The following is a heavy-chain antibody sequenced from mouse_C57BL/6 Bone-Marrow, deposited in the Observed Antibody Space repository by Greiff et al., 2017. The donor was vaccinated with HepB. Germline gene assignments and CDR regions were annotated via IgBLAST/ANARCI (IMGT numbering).Heavy chain of an antibody. CDR2: IWSGGST. Sequence: VKLQESGPGLVQPSQSLSITCTVSGFSLTSYGVHWVRQPPGKGLEWLGVIWSGGSTDYNAAFISRLSISKDNSKSQVFFKMNSLQADDTAIYYCAKSRKVGWYFDVWGTGTTVTVSS. J-gene: IGHJ1*03. D-gene: IGHD1-1*02. CDR1: GFSLTSYG. CDR3: AKSRKVGWYFDV. V-gene: IGHV2-4*01.